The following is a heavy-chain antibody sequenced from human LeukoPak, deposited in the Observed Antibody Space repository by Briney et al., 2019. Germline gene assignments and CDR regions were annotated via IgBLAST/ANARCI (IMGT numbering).Heavy chain of an antibody. D-gene: IGHD3-22*01. Sequence: GASVKVSCKVSGYTLTELSMHWVRQAPGKGLEWMGGFDPEDGETIYAQKFQGRVTITADESTSTAYMELSSLRSEDTAVYYCARGYDSSGYYHLDYWGQGTLVTVSS. CDR1: GYTLTELS. CDR2: FDPEDGET. CDR3: ARGYDSSGYYHLDY. V-gene: IGHV1-24*01. J-gene: IGHJ4*02.